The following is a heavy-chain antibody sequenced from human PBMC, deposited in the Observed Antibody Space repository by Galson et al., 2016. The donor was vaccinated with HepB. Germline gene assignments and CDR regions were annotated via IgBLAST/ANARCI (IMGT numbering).Heavy chain of an antibody. D-gene: IGHD2/OR15-2a*01. J-gene: IGHJ6*02. CDR3: ARNSSMSNQYGMDV. CDR1: GYPFSSYG. Sequence: SVKVSCKASGYPFSSYGISWVRQAPGQGLEWLGWIGGYNGNTNYAQKVQDRVTMTTDTPTITAHMELRGLRSDDTAVYYCARNSSMSNQYGMDVWGQGTTVTVSS. CDR2: IGGYNGNT. V-gene: IGHV1-18*01.